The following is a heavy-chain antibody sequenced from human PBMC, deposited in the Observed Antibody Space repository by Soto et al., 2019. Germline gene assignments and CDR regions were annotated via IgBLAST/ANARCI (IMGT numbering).Heavy chain of an antibody. CDR3: AREDSIIIPAVSDF. J-gene: IGHJ4*02. V-gene: IGHV3-21*01. CDR2: ISKNGYT. CDR1: GFAFNNYG. Sequence: GGSLRLSCTVAGFAFNNYGINWVRQAPGKGLEWVSSISKNGYTYYSDSVKGRFTISRDNAKNSVSLQMNTLRVEDTAVYYCAREDSIIIPAVSDFWGLGTLVTVSS. D-gene: IGHD3-22*01.